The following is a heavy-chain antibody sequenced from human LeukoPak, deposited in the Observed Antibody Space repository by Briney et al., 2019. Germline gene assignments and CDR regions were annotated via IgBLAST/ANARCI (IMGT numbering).Heavy chain of an antibody. Sequence: SETLSLTCTVSGGAISSYYWSWIRQPPGKGLEWIGYIYYSGSTNYNPSLKSRVTISVDTSKNQFSLKLSSVTAADTAVYYCARGGDPYWFDPWGQGTLVTVSS. D-gene: IGHD3-3*01. CDR1: GGAISSYY. J-gene: IGHJ5*02. CDR3: ARGGDPYWFDP. CDR2: IYYSGST. V-gene: IGHV4-59*01.